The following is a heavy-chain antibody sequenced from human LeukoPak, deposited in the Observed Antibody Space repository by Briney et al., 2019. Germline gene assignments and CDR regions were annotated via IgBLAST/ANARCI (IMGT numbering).Heavy chain of an antibody. J-gene: IGHJ4*02. CDR2: IIPIFGTA. CDR3: VRDYDILTGRTYRLDY. Sequence: SVKVSCKASGGTLSSNAISWVRQAPGQGLEWMGGIIPIFGTANYAQKFQGRVTITADESTSTAYMELSSLRSEDTAVYYCVRDYDILTGRTYRLDYWGQGTLVTVSS. V-gene: IGHV1-69*13. CDR1: GGTLSSNA. D-gene: IGHD3-9*01.